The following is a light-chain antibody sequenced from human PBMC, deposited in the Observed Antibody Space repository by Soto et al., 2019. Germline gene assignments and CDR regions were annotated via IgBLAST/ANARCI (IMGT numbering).Light chain of an antibody. CDR1: QSVSSSY. CDR2: DTS. V-gene: IGKV3-15*01. Sequence: EIVLTQSPGTLSLSPGERATLSCRASQSVSSSYLARYQHKPGQTPRLLIYDTSTRATGVPARFSGSRSGPEFTLTINSLQSEDFAIYYCQPYNNWPLTFGGGTKVDIK. CDR3: QPYNNWPLT. J-gene: IGKJ4*01.